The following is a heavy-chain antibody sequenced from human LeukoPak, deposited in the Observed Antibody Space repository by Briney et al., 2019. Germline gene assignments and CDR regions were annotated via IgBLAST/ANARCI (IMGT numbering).Heavy chain of an antibody. CDR3: ARVSYDVLTGYHPLDY. D-gene: IGHD3-9*01. Sequence: SETLSLTCTVSTGSLSSYYWSWIRQPPGKGPEWIGCIFDSGTTKHNPSLKSRVTISVDTSKNQLSLKLSSVTAADTALYYCARVSYDVLTGYHPLDYWGQGTLVTVSS. V-gene: IGHV4-59*01. CDR1: TGSLSSYY. J-gene: IGHJ4*02. CDR2: IFDSGTT.